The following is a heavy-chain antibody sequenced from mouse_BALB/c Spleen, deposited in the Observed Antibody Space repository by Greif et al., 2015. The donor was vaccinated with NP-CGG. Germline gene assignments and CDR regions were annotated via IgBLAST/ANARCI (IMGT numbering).Heavy chain of an antibody. CDR3: TREGRLRHFDY. CDR1: GYTFTSYW. Sequence: VQLQQSGAELVKPGASVKMSCKASGYTFTSYWMHWVKQRPGQGLEWIGVIDPSDSYTSYNQKFKGKATLTVDTSSSTAYMQLSSLTSEDSAVYYCTREGRLRHFDYWGQGTTLTVSS. J-gene: IGHJ2*01. V-gene: IGHV1S127*01. CDR2: IDPSDSYT. D-gene: IGHD1-2*01.